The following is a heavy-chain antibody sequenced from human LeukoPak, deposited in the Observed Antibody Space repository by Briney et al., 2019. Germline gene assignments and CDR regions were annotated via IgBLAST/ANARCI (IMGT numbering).Heavy chain of an antibody. CDR2: IIPIFGTA. V-gene: IGHV1-69*13. CDR1: GGTFSSYA. Sequence: SVKLSFKASGGTFSSYAISWVRQAPGQGLEWMGGIIPIFGTANYAQKFQGRVTITADESTSTAYMELSSLRSEDTAVYYCAGTKLERLSHYYYYGMDVWGQGTTVTVSS. J-gene: IGHJ6*02. D-gene: IGHD1-1*01. CDR3: AGTKLERLSHYYYYGMDV.